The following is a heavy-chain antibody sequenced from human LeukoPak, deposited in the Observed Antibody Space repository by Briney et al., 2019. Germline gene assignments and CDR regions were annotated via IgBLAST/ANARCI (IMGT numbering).Heavy chain of an antibody. CDR1: GFTFSTYA. Sequence: TGGSPRLSCAASGFTFSTYAMTWVRQAPGKGLEWVSGINSNGDEIYYADSVRGRFTISRDNSNNALYLQMDSLRAEDTAVYYCANWIGSSSRDYWGQGTLGTVSS. CDR3: ANWIGSSSRDY. D-gene: IGHD6-6*01. V-gene: IGHV3-23*01. J-gene: IGHJ4*02. CDR2: INSNGDEI.